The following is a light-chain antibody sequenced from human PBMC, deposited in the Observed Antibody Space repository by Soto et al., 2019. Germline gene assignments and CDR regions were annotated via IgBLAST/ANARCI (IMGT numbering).Light chain of an antibody. Sequence: DIEMTQSPSTLSASVGDRVTITCRASQSITTWLAWYQQKPGKAPKLLIYKATNVQTGAPSRFSGSGSGTEFSLPISSLQPEDFAIYYCQQYNDYQYTFGQGTKLEIK. V-gene: IGKV1-5*03. CDR1: QSITTW. J-gene: IGKJ2*01. CDR3: QQYNDYQYT. CDR2: KAT.